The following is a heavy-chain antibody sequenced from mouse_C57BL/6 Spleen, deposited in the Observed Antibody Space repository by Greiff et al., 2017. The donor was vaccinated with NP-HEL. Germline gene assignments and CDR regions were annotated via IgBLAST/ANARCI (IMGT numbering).Heavy chain of an antibody. D-gene: IGHD1-1*01. CDR2: IDPSDSET. Sequence: QVQLQQPGAELVRPGSSVKLSCKASGYTFTSYWMHWVKQRPIQGLEWIGNIDPSDSETHYNQKFKDKATLTVDKSSSTAYMQLSSLTSEDSAVYYCARSPYYGSSYEAWFAYWGQGTLVTVSA. J-gene: IGHJ3*01. CDR3: ARSPYYGSSYEAWFAY. V-gene: IGHV1-52*01. CDR1: GYTFTSYW.